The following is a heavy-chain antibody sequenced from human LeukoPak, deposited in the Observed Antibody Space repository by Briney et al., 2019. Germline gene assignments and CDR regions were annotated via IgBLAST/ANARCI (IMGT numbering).Heavy chain of an antibody. V-gene: IGHV3-74*01. CDR1: GFTFSSYW. Sequence: GGPLRLSCAASGFTFSSYWMHWVRQAPGKGLVWVSRINSDGSSTSYADSVKGRFTISRDNAKNTLYLQMNSLRAEDTAVYYWARDGGLGYSSSPEFDYWGQGTLVPVSS. D-gene: IGHD6-13*01. CDR2: INSDGSST. CDR3: ARDGGLGYSSSPEFDY. J-gene: IGHJ4*02.